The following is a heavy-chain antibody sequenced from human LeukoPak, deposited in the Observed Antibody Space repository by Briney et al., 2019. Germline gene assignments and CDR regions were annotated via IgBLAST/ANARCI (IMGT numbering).Heavy chain of an antibody. Sequence: PSETLSLTCTVSGGSISSYYWSWIRQPPGKGLEWIGYIYYSGSTNYNPSLKSRVIMSVDTSKNQFSLNLSFVTAADTAVYYCARHRDGYHFDYWGQGALVTFSS. D-gene: IGHD5-24*01. J-gene: IGHJ4*02. CDR2: IYYSGST. CDR3: ARHRDGYHFDY. V-gene: IGHV4-59*08. CDR1: GGSISSYY.